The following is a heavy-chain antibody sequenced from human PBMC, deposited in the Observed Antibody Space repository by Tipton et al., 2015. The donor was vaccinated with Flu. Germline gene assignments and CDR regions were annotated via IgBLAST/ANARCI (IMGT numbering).Heavy chain of an antibody. CDR1: GFIPSDYW. Sequence: GSLRLSCAASGFIPSDYWMSWVRQAPGKGLEWVANINQDGSVKYYVDSVKGRFTISRDNAKNSLYLQMNSLRAEDTAVYYCTRKLVEYWGQGTLVTVSS. D-gene: IGHD2-2*01. CDR2: INQDGSVK. V-gene: IGHV3-7*01. CDR3: TRKLVEY. J-gene: IGHJ4*02.